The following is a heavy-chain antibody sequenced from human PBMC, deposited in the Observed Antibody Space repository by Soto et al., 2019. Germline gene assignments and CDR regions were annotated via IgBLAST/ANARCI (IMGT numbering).Heavy chain of an antibody. V-gene: IGHV1-69*13. Sequence: SVKVSCKASGGTFSSYAISWVRQAPGQGLEWMGGIIPIFGTANYAQKFQGRVTITADESTSTAYMELSSLRSEDTAVYYCALARGIVVVPAAIDSYFDYWGQGTLVTVSS. J-gene: IGHJ4*02. CDR1: GGTFSSYA. CDR2: IIPIFGTA. D-gene: IGHD2-2*01. CDR3: ALARGIVVVPAAIDSYFDY.